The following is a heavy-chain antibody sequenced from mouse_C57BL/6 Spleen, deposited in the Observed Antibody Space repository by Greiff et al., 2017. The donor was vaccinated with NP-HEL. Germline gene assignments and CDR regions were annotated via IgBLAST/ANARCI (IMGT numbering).Heavy chain of an antibody. CDR1: GFTFSDYG. CDR3: ARPDDALDY. V-gene: IGHV5-17*01. J-gene: IGHJ4*01. CDR2: ISSGSSTI. Sequence: EVKLVESGGGLVKPGGSLKLSCAASGFTFSDYGMHWVRQAPEKGLEWVAYISSGSSTIYYADTVKGRFTSSRDNATNTLFLQVTRLRSEDTAVYYCARPDDALDYWGQGTSVTVSS.